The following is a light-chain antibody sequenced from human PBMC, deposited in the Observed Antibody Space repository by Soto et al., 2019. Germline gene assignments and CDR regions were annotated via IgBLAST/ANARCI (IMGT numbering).Light chain of an antibody. Sequence: QAVVTQPPSASGTPGQRVTMSCYGSSSNIGSNSVNWFQQLPGMAPKLLIYNNIQRPSGVPDRFSGSKSGTSASLAISGLQSEDEADYYCAACDDSLSGHVVFGGGTQLTVL. CDR2: NNI. CDR1: SSNIGSNS. J-gene: IGLJ7*01. CDR3: AACDDSLSGHVV. V-gene: IGLV1-44*01.